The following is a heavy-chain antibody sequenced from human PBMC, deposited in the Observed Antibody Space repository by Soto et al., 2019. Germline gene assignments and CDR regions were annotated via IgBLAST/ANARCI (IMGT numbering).Heavy chain of an antibody. J-gene: IGHJ6*02. CDR2: INPNSVGT. D-gene: IGHD2-2*02. CDR1: GYTFTGYY. CDR3: ARGYCSSTSCYSVAPYDYYGMEV. V-gene: IGHV1-2*04. Sequence: ASVKVSCKASGYTFTGYYMHWVRQAPGQGLEWMGWINPNSVGTNYAQKFQGWVTMTRDTSISTAYMELSRLRSDDTAVYYCARGYCSSTSCYSVAPYDYYGMEVWGQGTTVTDSS.